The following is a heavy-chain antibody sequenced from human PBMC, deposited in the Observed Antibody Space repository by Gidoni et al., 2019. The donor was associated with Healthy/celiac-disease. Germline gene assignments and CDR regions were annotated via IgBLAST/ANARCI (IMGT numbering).Heavy chain of an antibody. V-gene: IGHV3-7*01. D-gene: IGHD6-13*01. CDR1: GFTFSSYW. CDR3: ARAAVDAFEI. CDR2: IKQDGSKK. J-gene: IGHJ3*02. Sequence: EVQLVESGGGLVQPGGSLSLSCAASGFTFSSYWMSGFRQAPGQGLEWVANIKQDGSKKYYGDSVTGRFTIYRDNAKNALYLQMTSLSAEDTAVYYCARAAVDAFEIWGQGTMVTVSS.